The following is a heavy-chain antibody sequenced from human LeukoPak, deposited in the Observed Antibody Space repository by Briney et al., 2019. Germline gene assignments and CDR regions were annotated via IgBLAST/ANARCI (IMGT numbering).Heavy chain of an antibody. CDR3: ARGVLAAADY. V-gene: IGHV1-69*05. J-gene: IGHJ4*02. Sequence: GASVKVSCKASGGTFSSYAISWVRQAPGQGLEWMGGIIPIFGTANYAQKFQGRVTMTRNTSISTAYMELSSLRSEDTAVYYCARGVLAAADYWGQGTLVTVSS. CDR2: IIPIFGTA. CDR1: GGTFSSYA. D-gene: IGHD6-13*01.